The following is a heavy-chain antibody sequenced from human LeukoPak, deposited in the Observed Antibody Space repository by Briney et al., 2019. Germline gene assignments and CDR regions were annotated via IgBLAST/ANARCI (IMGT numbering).Heavy chain of an antibody. V-gene: IGHV1-2*02. CDR1: GYTFTGYY. Sequence: ASVKVSCKASGYTFTGYYMHWVRQAPGQGLEWMGWINPNSGGTNYAQKFQGRVTMTRDTSISTAYMELSRLRSDDSAVYYCARYFYDSSGSSSDAYDIWGQGTMVTVSS. D-gene: IGHD3-22*01. J-gene: IGHJ3*02. CDR3: ARYFYDSSGSSSDAYDI. CDR2: INPNSGGT.